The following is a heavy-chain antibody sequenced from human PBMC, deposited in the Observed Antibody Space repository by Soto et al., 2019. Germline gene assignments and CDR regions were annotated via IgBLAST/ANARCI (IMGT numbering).Heavy chain of an antibody. D-gene: IGHD1-26*01. Sequence: EVQLVESGGGLVQPGVSLRLSCAASGFSFSDYWMHWVRQAPGKGLVWVSCIDTDGSTTTYADSVKGRFTISRDNVKNTHYLQMDSLRAADTGVYYCSRGGGFSGNYLGGQGTLVTVSS. J-gene: IGHJ4*02. V-gene: IGHV3-74*01. CDR1: GFSFSDYW. CDR2: IDTDGSTT. CDR3: SRGGGFSGNYL.